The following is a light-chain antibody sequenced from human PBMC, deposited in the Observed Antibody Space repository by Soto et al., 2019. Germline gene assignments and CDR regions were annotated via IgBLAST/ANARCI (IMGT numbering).Light chain of an antibody. V-gene: IGKV3-15*01. J-gene: IGKJ1*01. CDR3: QQYNNWPPWT. CDR2: GAS. CDR1: QSVSSN. Sequence: EIVMTQSPATLSESPGERVTLSCRASQSVSSNLAWYQQKPGQAPRLLIYGASTRATGIPARFSGSGSGTEFTLTISSLQSEDFAVHYCQQYNNWPPWTFGQGTKVEIK.